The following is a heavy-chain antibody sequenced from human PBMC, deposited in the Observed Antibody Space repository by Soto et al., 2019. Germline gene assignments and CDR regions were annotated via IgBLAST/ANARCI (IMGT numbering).Heavy chain of an antibody. D-gene: IGHD3-3*01. J-gene: IGHJ5*02. CDR2: INPSGGST. CDR1: GYTFTSYY. CDR3: ARSLLIDFWSGTTPWFDP. Sequence: GASVKVSCEACGYTFTSYYMHWVRQAPGQGLEWMGIINPSGGSTSYAQKFQGRVTMTRDTSTSTVYMELSSLRSEDTAVYYCARSLLIDFWSGTTPWFDPWGQGTLVTVSS. V-gene: IGHV1-46*01.